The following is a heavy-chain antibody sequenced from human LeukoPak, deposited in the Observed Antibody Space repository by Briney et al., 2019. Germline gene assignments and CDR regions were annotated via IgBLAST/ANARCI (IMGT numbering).Heavy chain of an antibody. V-gene: IGHV3-7*03. Sequence: GGSLRLSCAAPGFTFSSYWMSWVRHAPGKGLEWVANIKQDGSEKYYVDSVKGRFTISRDNAKNLLYLQMNSLRAEDTAVYYCARTDGYCSSTSCYAYRGYFDYWGQGTLVTVSS. D-gene: IGHD2-2*03. CDR2: IKQDGSEK. J-gene: IGHJ4*02. CDR1: GFTFSSYW. CDR3: ARTDGYCSSTSCYAYRGYFDY.